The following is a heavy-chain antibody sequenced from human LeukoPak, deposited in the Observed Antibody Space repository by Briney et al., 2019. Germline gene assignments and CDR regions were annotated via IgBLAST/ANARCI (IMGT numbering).Heavy chain of an antibody. CDR3: ARLDCLSDECYNY. CDR2: INYSGTS. Sequence: SETLSLTCIVSGNSITSDFWSWIRQSPGKGLEWIGYINYSGTSEYEPSLKSRVTISVDRSRRRVSLKMRSVTAADTAVYYCARLDCLSDECYNYWAVGALVTVSS. CDR1: GNSITSDF. D-gene: IGHD2-21*01. V-gene: IGHV4-59*08. J-gene: IGHJ4*02.